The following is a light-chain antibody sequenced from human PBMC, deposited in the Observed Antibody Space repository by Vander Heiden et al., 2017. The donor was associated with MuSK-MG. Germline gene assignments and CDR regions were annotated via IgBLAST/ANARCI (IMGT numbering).Light chain of an antibody. Sequence: QSALTPPASVSGSPGQSITISCTGTSSDVGGYNYVSWYQQHPGKAPKLRRYDVSKRPSGVSNRFSGSKSGNTASLTIAGLQAEDEADYDCSSYTSSSTGVFGGGTKLTVL. CDR1: SSDVGGYNY. J-gene: IGLJ3*02. CDR2: DVS. CDR3: SSYTSSSTGV. V-gene: IGLV2-14*01.